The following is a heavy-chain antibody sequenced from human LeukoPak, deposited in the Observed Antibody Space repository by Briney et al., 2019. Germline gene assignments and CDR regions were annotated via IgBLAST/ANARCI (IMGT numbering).Heavy chain of an antibody. Sequence: GGSLRLSCAASGFPFSSYAMRWFRQAPGKGLEWVSGISGSGGSTDYADSVKGWCTISRDNSKNTVYLQMNSLRAEDTAVYYCAKEETYDRRGYFDYWGQGTLVTVSS. V-gene: IGHV3-23*01. CDR3: AKEETYDRRGYFDY. J-gene: IGHJ4*02. CDR2: ISGSGGST. CDR1: GFPFSSYA. D-gene: IGHD3-22*01.